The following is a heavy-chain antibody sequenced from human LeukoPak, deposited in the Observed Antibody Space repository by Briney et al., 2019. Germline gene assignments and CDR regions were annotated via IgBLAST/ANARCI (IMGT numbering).Heavy chain of an antibody. J-gene: IGHJ4*02. CDR1: GFTFGSSA. Sequence: PGGSLRLSCAASGFTFGSSAMSWVRQVPGKGLEWVSGISASGGSTSYADSVRGRFTISRDNSKNTLYLQMNSLRAEDTAVYYCAKDWSRYSSGWFDYWGQGTLVTVSS. CDR3: AKDWSRYSSGWFDY. CDR2: ISASGGST. V-gene: IGHV3-23*01. D-gene: IGHD6-19*01.